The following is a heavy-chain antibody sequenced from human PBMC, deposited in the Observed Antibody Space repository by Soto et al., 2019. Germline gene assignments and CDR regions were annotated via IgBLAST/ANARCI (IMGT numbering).Heavy chain of an antibody. J-gene: IGHJ4*02. CDR2: INAGNGNT. CDR1: GYTFTSYA. CDR3: ARSIVVVTALDY. D-gene: IGHD2-21*02. V-gene: IGHV1-3*05. Sequence: QVQLVQSGAEEKKPGASVKVSCKASGYTFTSYAMHWVRQAPGQRLEWMGWINAGNGNTKYSQKFQGRVTITTDTSASTADMELSSLRSEDTAVYYCARSIVVVTALDYWGQGTLVTVSS.